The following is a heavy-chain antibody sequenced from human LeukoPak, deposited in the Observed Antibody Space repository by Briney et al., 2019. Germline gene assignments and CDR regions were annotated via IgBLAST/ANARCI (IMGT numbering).Heavy chain of an antibody. J-gene: IGHJ6*03. V-gene: IGHV6-1*01. CDR2: TYYRSDWYK. CDR1: GDSVSSNSAA. Sequence: SQTLSLTCGISGDSVSSNSAAWNWIRQPPSRGLEWLGRTYYRSDWYKDYAVFVKSRITINADTSRNQFSLHLNSVTPEDTAVYYCARVTKLYSSSPDYYYYYMDVWGKGTTVTVSS. CDR3: ARVTKLYSSSPDYYYYYMDV. D-gene: IGHD6-6*01.